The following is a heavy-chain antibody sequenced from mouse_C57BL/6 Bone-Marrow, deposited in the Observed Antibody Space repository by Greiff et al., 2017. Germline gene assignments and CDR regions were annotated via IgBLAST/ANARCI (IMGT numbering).Heavy chain of an antibody. Sequence: EVQLQQSGPELVKPGASVKISCKASGYSFTGYYMNWVKQSPEKSLEWIGEINPSTGGTTYNQKFKAKATLTVDKSSSTAYMQLKSLTSEDSAVYYCASPFITTVVAHYAMDYWGQGTSVTVSS. CDR2: INPSTGGT. CDR1: GYSFTGYY. J-gene: IGHJ4*01. V-gene: IGHV1-42*01. D-gene: IGHD1-1*01. CDR3: ASPFITTVVAHYAMDY.